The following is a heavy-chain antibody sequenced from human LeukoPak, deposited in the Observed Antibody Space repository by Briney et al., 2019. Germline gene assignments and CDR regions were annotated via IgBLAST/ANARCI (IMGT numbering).Heavy chain of an antibody. CDR2: IYYSGST. CDR3: ARYRNEALFAFDI. Sequence: KPSETLSLTCTVSGDSISNYYWSWIQQPPGKGLEWIGYIYYSGSTNYNPSLKSRVTISVDTSKNQFSLKLSSVTAADTAVYYCARYRNEALFAFDIWGQGTMVTVSS. V-gene: IGHV4-59*01. CDR1: GDSISNYY. J-gene: IGHJ3*02. D-gene: IGHD1-14*01.